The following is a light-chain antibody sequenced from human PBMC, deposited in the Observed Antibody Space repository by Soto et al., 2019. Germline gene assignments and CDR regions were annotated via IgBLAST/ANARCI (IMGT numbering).Light chain of an antibody. CDR1: QSISSN. Sequence: DIQMTQSPSSLSASVGDRVTITCRASQSISSNLNWYQQKPGKAPKLLIYAASSLQSGVPSRFSGSGSGTDFTLTISSLQPEDFATYDCQQSYSTPRTFGQGTKLEIK. V-gene: IGKV1-39*01. J-gene: IGKJ2*01. CDR2: AAS. CDR3: QQSYSTPRT.